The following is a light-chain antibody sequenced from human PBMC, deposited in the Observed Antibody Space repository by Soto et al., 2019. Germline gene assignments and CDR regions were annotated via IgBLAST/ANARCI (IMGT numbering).Light chain of an antibody. CDR1: HSVTSNY. Sequence: EIVLTQSPGTLSLSPGERATLSCRASHSVTSNYLAWYQQKPGQAPRLLIYAASGRASGIPDRFSGSGSGTDFFLTISSLAPDDFAVYYCQQSGSSPQTFGQGARVDIK. CDR2: AAS. CDR3: QQSGSSPQT. J-gene: IGKJ1*01. V-gene: IGKV3-20*01.